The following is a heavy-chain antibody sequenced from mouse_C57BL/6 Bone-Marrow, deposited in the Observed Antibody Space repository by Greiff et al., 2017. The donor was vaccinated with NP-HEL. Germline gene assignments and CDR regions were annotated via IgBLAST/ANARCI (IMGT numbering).Heavy chain of an antibody. J-gene: IGHJ4*01. CDR1: GFTFSSYA. CDR3: ARDKAMDY. Sequence: EVKLMESGGGLVKPGGSLKLSCAASGFTFSSYAMSWVRQTPEKRLEWVATISDGGSYTYYPDNVQGRFTISRDNAKNNLYLQMSHLKSEDTAMYYCARDKAMDYWGQGTSVTVSS. CDR2: ISDGGSYT. V-gene: IGHV5-4*01.